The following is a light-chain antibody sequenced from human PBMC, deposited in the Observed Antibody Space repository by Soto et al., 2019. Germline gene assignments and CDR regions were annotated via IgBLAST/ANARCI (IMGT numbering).Light chain of an antibody. CDR3: QQYYSTPRT. J-gene: IGKJ1*01. CDR1: QSVLYSSKNKNY. Sequence: DIVMTQSPDSLAVSLGERATINCKSSQSVLYSSKNKNYLAWYQQKLGQPPKLLIYWASTRESGVPDRFSGSGSGTDFTLTISSLQAEDVAVYYCQQYYSTPRTFGQGTKVEIK. V-gene: IGKV4-1*01. CDR2: WAS.